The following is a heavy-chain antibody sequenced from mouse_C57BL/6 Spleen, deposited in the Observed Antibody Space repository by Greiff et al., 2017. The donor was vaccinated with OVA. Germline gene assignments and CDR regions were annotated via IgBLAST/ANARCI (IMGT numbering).Heavy chain of an antibody. CDR2: IHPNSGST. CDR1: GYTFTSYW. Sequence: QVQLQQPGAELVKPGASVKLSCKASGYTFTSYWMHWVKQRPGQGLAWIGMIHPNSGSTNYNEKFKSKATLTVDKSSSTAYMQLSSLTSEDSAVYYCARRGLTGTYAMDYWGQGTSVTVSS. J-gene: IGHJ4*01. V-gene: IGHV1-64*01. D-gene: IGHD4-1*01. CDR3: ARRGLTGTYAMDY.